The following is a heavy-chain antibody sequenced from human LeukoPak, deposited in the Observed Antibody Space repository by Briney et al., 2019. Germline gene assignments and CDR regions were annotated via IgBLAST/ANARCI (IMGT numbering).Heavy chain of an antibody. J-gene: IGHJ3*02. CDR1: GYDFTRYW. D-gene: IGHD6-6*01. CDR2: IYPGDSDT. V-gene: IGHV5-51*01. Sequence: GESLKISWKGSGYDFTRYWIGWVRQMPGKGLEWIGIIYPGDSDTKYSPSFQGQVTISGDKSISTAYLQWSRLKASDTAIYYCARRWLSSSPGCFDIWGQGTMVIVSS. CDR3: ARRWLSSSPGCFDI.